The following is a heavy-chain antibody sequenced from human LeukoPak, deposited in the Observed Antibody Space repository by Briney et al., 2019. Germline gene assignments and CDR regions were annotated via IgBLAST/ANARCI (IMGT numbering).Heavy chain of an antibody. CDR2: SIGSGGSA. V-gene: IGHV3-48*02. D-gene: IGHD1-26*01. Sequence: GGSLRLSCVASGFTFSTYTMNWIRQAPGKGLEWVSGSIGSGGSAFYADSVKGRFTISRDNAKNSLYLQMNSLRDEDTAVYYCASSGSYRFDYWGQGTLVTVSS. CDR3: ASSGSYRFDY. CDR1: GFTFSTYT. J-gene: IGHJ4*02.